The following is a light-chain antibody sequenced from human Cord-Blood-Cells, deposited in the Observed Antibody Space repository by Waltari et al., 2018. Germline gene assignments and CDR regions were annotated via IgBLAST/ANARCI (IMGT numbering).Light chain of an antibody. CDR2: DVS. Sequence: TSSDVGGYNYVSWYQQHPGKAPKLMIYDVSNRPSGVSNRFSGSKSGNTASLTISGFQAEDEADYYCSSYTSSSTVVFGGGTKLTVL. CDR3: SSYTSSSTVV. CDR1: SSDVGGYNY. J-gene: IGLJ2*01. V-gene: IGLV2-14*04.